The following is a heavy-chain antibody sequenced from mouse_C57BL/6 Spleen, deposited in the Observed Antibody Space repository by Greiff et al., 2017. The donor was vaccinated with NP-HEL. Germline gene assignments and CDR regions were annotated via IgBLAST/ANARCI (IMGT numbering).Heavy chain of an antibody. V-gene: IGHV1-39*01. CDR2: INPNYGTT. J-gene: IGHJ1*03. CDR3: ARGRYYGSSDFDV. CDR1: GYSFTDYN. D-gene: IGHD1-1*01. Sequence: VQLQQSGPELVKPGASVKISCKASGYSFTDYNMNWVKQSNGKSLEWIGVINPNYGTTSYNQKFKGKATLTVDQSSSTSYMKLNSLTSEDSAVYYCARGRYYGSSDFDVWGTGTTLTVSS.